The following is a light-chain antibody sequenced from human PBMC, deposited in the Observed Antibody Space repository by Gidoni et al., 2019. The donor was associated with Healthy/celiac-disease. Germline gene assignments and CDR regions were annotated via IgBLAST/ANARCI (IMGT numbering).Light chain of an antibody. Sequence: EIVLTQSPATLSVSPGERATLSCRASQSVSSNLAWYQQKPVPAPRLLIYGASTRATGIPARFSGSGSGTEFTLTISSLQSEDFAVYYCQQYNNWPWTFGQGTKVEIK. CDR3: QQYNNWPWT. CDR2: GAS. V-gene: IGKV3-15*01. J-gene: IGKJ1*01. CDR1: QSVSSN.